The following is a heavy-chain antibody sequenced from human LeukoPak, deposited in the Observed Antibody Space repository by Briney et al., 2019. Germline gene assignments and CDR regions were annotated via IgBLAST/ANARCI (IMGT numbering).Heavy chain of an antibody. V-gene: IGHV4-59*01. J-gene: IGHJ4*02. CDR3: AREYSSSSYVEL. D-gene: IGHD6-6*01. Sequence: PSETLSLTCTVSGVSMSSYYWSWIRQPPGKGLEWIGYIYYSGSTNYNPSLQSRVTITVGTSKNQFSLNLSSVTAADTAVYYCAREYSSSSYVELWGQGTLVTVSS. CDR1: GVSMSSYY. CDR2: IYYSGST.